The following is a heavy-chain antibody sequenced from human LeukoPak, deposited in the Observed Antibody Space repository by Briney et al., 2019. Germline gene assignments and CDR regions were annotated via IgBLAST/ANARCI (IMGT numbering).Heavy chain of an antibody. CDR3: AKSKWALGVAAAPGNY. Sequence: GRSLRLSCAASGFTFSSYGMHWVRQAPGKGLEWVAVISYDGSNKYYADYVKGRFTISRDNSKNTLYLQMNSLRAEDTAVYYCAKSKWALGVAAAPGNYWGQGTLVTVSS. J-gene: IGHJ4*02. V-gene: IGHV3-30*18. CDR2: ISYDGSNK. D-gene: IGHD6-13*01. CDR1: GFTFSSYG.